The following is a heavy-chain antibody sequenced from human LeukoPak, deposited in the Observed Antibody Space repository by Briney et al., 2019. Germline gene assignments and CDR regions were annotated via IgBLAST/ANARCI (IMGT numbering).Heavy chain of an antibody. CDR1: GFTFSNYA. CDR2: IWYDGSKE. Sequence: GGSLRLSCAASGFTFSNYAMHWVRQAPGEGLEWVATIWYDGSKEYYADSVKGRFTISRDNPKNTLYLQMNSLRVDDTAVYFCARAGSSLVDFDYWGQGTLVTVSS. J-gene: IGHJ4*02. V-gene: IGHV3-33*08. CDR3: ARAGSSLVDFDY. D-gene: IGHD1-26*01.